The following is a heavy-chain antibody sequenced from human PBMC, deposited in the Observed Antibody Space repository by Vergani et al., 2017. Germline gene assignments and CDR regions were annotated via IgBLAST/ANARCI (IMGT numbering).Heavy chain of an antibody. V-gene: IGHV3-23*01. D-gene: IGHD3-22*01. J-gene: IGHJ4*02. CDR2: ISGSGDST. CDR3: AGDWPTGYYDSSGYYPFDY. Sequence: EAQLLESGGGLVQTGGSLRLSCAASGFTFNTYGMSWVRQAPGKGLEWVSAISGSGDSTHYADSVKGRFTISRDNAKNSLYLQMNSLRAEDTAVYYCAGDWPTGYYDSSGYYPFDYWGQGTLVTVSS. CDR1: GFTFNTYG.